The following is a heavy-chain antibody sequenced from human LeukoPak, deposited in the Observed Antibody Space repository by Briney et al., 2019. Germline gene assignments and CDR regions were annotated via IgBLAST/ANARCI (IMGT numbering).Heavy chain of an antibody. CDR1: GDSVSSNSAA. CDR2: TYYRSKWSN. V-gene: IGHV6-1*01. D-gene: IGHD3-3*01. J-gene: IGHJ6*02. Sequence: SQTLSLTCAISGDSVSSNSAAWNWIRQSPSRGLEWLRRTYYRSKWSNDYAVSVKSRITINPDTSKNQFSLQLNSVTPEVTAVYYCERDKRYKLRFLEWLTLYGMDVWGQGTTVTVSS. CDR3: ERDKRYKLRFLEWLTLYGMDV.